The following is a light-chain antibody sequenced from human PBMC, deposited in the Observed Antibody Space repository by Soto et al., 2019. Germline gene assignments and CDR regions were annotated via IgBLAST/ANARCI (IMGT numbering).Light chain of an antibody. J-gene: IGLJ1*01. CDR2: EVS. CDR1: SSDVGAYNS. Sequence: QSFLTQPASVSGSPGQSITIACTGTSSDVGAYNSVSWYQQHPGKAPKLMIYEVSNRPSGVSNRFSGSKSGNTASLTISGLQAEDEADYYCSSYTSSSTRVFGSGTKVTVL. V-gene: IGLV2-14*01. CDR3: SSYTSSSTRV.